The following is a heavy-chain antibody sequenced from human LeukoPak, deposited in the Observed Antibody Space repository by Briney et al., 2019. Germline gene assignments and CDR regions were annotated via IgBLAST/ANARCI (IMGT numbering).Heavy chain of an antibody. Sequence: ASVKVSCKVSGYTLTELSMHWVRQAPGKGLEWMGGFDPEDGETIYAQKFQGRVTITADESTSTAYMELSSLRSEDTAVYYCARDKVVIDYSAPGRGYFDLWGRGTLVTVSS. CDR1: GYTLTELS. D-gene: IGHD4-11*01. J-gene: IGHJ2*01. V-gene: IGHV1-24*01. CDR2: FDPEDGET. CDR3: ARDKVVIDYSAPGRGYFDL.